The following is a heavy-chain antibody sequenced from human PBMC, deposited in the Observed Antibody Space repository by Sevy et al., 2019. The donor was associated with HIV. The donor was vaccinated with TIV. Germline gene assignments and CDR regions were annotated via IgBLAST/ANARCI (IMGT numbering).Heavy chain of an antibody. J-gene: IGHJ6*02. V-gene: IGHV3-23*01. Sequence: GWSLRLSCAASGFTFSSYAMSWVRQAPGKGLEWVSAISGSGGSTYYADSVKGRFTISRDNSKNTLYLQMNSLRAEDTAVYYCAKVRSSSARYGMDVWGQGTTVTVSS. CDR1: GFTFSSYA. CDR3: AKVRSSSARYGMDV. D-gene: IGHD6-6*01. CDR2: ISGSGGST.